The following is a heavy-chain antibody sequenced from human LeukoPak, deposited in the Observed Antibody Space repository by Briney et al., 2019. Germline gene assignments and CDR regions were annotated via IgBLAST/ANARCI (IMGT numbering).Heavy chain of an antibody. CDR2: IKHNGGEK. CDR1: GFTFSKAW. J-gene: IGHJ4*02. V-gene: IGHV3-7*01. CDR3: ARDRGWRSSGYYLYHFDY. Sequence: PGESLKLSCAASGFTFSKAWMSWVRQAPGKGLEWVASIKHNGGEKYYVDSVKGRFTISRDNAKNSLYLEMSSLRVEDTAVYYCARDRGWRSSGYYLYHFDYWGQGTLVTFAS. D-gene: IGHD3-22*01.